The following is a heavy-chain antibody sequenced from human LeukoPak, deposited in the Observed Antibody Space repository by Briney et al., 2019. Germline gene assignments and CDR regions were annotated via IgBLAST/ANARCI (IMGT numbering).Heavy chain of an antibody. CDR1: GYTLTELS. V-gene: IGHV1-24*01. CDR2: FDPEDGET. J-gene: IGHJ5*02. Sequence: ASVKVSCKVSGYTLTELSMHWVRQAPGKGLEWMGGFDPEDGETIDAQKFQGRVTMTEDTSTDTAYMELSSLRSEDTAVYYCATVFAAAAPGWFDPWGQGTLVTVSS. D-gene: IGHD6-13*01. CDR3: ATVFAAAAPGWFDP.